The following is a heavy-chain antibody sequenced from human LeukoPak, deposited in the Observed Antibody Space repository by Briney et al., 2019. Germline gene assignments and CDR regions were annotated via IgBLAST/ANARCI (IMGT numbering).Heavy chain of an antibody. V-gene: IGHV3-33*01. CDR3: ARDSNSYGSGATIDY. D-gene: IGHD3-10*01. CDR2: IWYDGSNK. Sequence: GGSLRLSCAASGFTFSTYGMHWVRQAPGKGLEWLTDIWYDGSNKYYTDSVKGRFTISRDNSKNTLYLQMSSLRAEDTAVYYCARDSNSYGSGATIDYWGQGTLVTASP. CDR1: GFTFSTYG. J-gene: IGHJ4*02.